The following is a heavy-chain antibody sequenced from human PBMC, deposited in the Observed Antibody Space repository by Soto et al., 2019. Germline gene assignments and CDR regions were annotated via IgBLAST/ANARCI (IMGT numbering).Heavy chain of an antibody. Sequence: SQTLSLTCVISGDSVSSNSAAWNWIRQSPSRGLEWLGRTYYRSKWYNDYAVSVKSRITINPDTSKNQFSLQLNSGTPEDTAVYYCAMGYGSGSYYKGPYYYYGMDVWGQGTTVTVSS. CDR2: TYYRSKWYN. V-gene: IGHV6-1*01. D-gene: IGHD3-10*01. CDR1: GDSVSSNSAA. J-gene: IGHJ6*02. CDR3: AMGYGSGSYYKGPYYYYGMDV.